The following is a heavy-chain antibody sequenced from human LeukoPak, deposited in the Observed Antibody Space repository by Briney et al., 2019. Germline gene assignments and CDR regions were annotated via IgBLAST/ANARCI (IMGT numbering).Heavy chain of an antibody. J-gene: IGHJ5*02. D-gene: IGHD5-18*01. CDR3: ARGGGYSYGRCACLRSIGNHNWFDP. V-gene: IGHV4-39*07. CDR2: INHSGST. CDR1: GGSISSGGYY. Sequence: SQTLSLTCTVSGGSISSGGYYWSWIRQPPRKGLEWIGEINHSGSTNYNPSLKSRVTISVDTSKNQFSLKLSSVTAADTAVYYCARGGGYSYGRCACLRSIGNHNWFDPWGQGTLVTVSS.